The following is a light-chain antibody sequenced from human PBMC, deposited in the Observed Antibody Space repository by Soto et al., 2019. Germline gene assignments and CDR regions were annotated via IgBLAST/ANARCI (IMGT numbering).Light chain of an antibody. V-gene: IGKV1-9*01. Sequence: QLTQSPSFLSASVGDRVTITCRASQGISSYLAWYQQKPGKAPKLLIYAASTLQSGVPSRFSGSGSGTEFTLTISSLQPEDFATYYCQQLNSYPLTFGGGTKVDIK. CDR1: QGISSY. J-gene: IGKJ4*01. CDR2: AAS. CDR3: QQLNSYPLT.